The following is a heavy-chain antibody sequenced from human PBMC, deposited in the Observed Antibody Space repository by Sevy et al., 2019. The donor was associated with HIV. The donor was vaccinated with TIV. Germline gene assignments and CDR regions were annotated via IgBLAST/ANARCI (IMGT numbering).Heavy chain of an antibody. CDR1: EFTVSSNY. Sequence: GGSLRLSCAASEFTVSSNYMSWVRQAPGKGLEWVSVIYSGGSTYYADSVKGRFTISRDNSKNTLYLQMNSLRAEDTAVYYCARVRVGAYYYYYYMDVWGKGTTVTVSS. V-gene: IGHV3-53*01. J-gene: IGHJ6*03. D-gene: IGHD2-8*02. CDR3: ARVRVGAYYYYYYMDV. CDR2: IYSGGST.